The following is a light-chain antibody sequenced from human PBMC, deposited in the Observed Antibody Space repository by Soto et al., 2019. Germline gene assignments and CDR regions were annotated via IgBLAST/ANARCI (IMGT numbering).Light chain of an antibody. CDR2: GKS. Sequence: QSVLTQPPSVSGAPGQTVTISCTGGSSNIGAGFDVHWYQQFPGGAPRLLIYGKSIRPSGVPDRFSGSTSGTSVSLAITGSQAEDYADYYGQAYYSSLSGYVFGTGTKLTVL. V-gene: IGLV1-40*01. CDR1: SSNIGAGFD. J-gene: IGLJ1*01. CDR3: QAYYSSLSGYV.